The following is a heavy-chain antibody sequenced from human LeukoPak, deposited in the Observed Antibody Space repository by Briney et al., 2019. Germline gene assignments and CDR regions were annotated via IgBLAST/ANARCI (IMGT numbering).Heavy chain of an antibody. CDR1: GFTFSSYG. V-gene: IGHV3-30*18. J-gene: IGHJ4*02. CDR2: ISYDGSNK. Sequence: GRSLRLSCAASGFTFSSYGMHWVRQAPGKGLEWVAVISYDGSNKYYADSVKGRFTISRDNSKNTLYPQMNSLRAEDTAVYYCAKGAQTFDYWGQGTLVTVSS. CDR3: AKGAQTFDY.